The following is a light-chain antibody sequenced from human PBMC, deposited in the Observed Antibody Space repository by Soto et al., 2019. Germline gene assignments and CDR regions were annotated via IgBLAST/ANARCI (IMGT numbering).Light chain of an antibody. CDR3: QQANSFPYT. Sequence: DIQMTQSPSFVSASVGDRVTITCRASQDISTWLAWYQQKPGRAPNLLIYTASSLQSGVPSRFSGSGSGTDFTRTISSLQPEDFATHYCQQANSFPYTFGQGTKLEIK. V-gene: IGKV1-12*01. CDR2: TAS. J-gene: IGKJ2*01. CDR1: QDISTW.